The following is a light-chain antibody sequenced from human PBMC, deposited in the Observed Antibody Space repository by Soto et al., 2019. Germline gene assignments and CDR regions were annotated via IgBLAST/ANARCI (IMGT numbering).Light chain of an antibody. V-gene: IGKV1-39*01. CDR1: QSISSY. J-gene: IGKJ1*01. CDR3: QQSHTTPWT. Sequence: DIQMTQSPSSLSASVGDRVTITCRASQSISSYLNWYQQKPGKAPKLLIYEASSLQSGVPSRFSGSGSGTDFTLTISSLQPEDFATYYCQQSHTTPWTFGQGTKVDIK. CDR2: EAS.